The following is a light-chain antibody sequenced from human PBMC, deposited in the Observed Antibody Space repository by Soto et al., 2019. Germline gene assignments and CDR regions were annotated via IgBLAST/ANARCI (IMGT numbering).Light chain of an antibody. Sequence: HSALTQPASVSGSPGQSITISCTGTSSDVGSYNYVSWYQHHPGKAPKLMLYEVSKRPSGVSNRFSGSKSGDTASLIISGLQAEDEADYFCSSYTSSGTLVFGGGTQLTVL. CDR2: EVS. CDR1: SSDVGSYNY. J-gene: IGLJ7*01. CDR3: SSYTSSGTLV. V-gene: IGLV2-14*01.